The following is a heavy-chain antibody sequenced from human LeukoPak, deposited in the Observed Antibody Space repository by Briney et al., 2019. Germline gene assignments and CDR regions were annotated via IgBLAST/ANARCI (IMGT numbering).Heavy chain of an antibody. D-gene: IGHD3-16*01. CDR2: IYYSGST. V-gene: IGHV4-31*03. J-gene: IGHJ6*02. Sequence: SQTLSLTCTVSGASISSGGYYWSWIRQHPGKGLEWIGYIYYSGSTYYNPSLKSRVTISVDTSKNQFSLKLSSVTAADTAVYYCARDGGVRYYGMDVWGQGTTVTVSS. CDR1: GASISSGGYY. CDR3: ARDGGVRYYGMDV.